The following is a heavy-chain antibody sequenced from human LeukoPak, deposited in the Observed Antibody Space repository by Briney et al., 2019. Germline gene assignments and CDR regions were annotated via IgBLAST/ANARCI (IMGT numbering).Heavy chain of an antibody. CDR1: GGSFSGYY. J-gene: IGHJ5*02. CDR2: IYYSGST. V-gene: IGHV4-59*08. D-gene: IGHD3-10*01. CDR3: ARLGVTMVRGPENWFDP. Sequence: SETLSLTCAVYGGSFSGYYWSWIRQPPGKGLEWIGYIYYSGSTNYNPSLKSRVTISVDTSKNQFSLKLSSVTAADTAVYYCARLGVTMVRGPENWFDPWGQGTLVTVSS.